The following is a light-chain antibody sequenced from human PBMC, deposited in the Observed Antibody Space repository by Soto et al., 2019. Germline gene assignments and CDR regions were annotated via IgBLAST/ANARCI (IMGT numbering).Light chain of an antibody. V-gene: IGKV3-11*01. CDR3: QQRSSWPPT. CDR1: QSVIRN. J-gene: IGKJ1*01. Sequence: EIVMTQSPDTLSVFPGERATLSCRASQSVIRNLAWFQQKPGQAPRLLIYGASTRVTGIPARFSGSGSGTDFTLTISSLEPEDFAVYYCQQRSSWPPTFGQGTKVDIK. CDR2: GAS.